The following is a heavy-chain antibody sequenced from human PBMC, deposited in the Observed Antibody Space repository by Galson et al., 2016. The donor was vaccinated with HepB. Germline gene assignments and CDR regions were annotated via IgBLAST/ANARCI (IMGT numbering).Heavy chain of an antibody. CDR3: ARLKVDYGDYGGYYFGMDV. J-gene: IGHJ6*02. CDR2: NHHSGST. D-gene: IGHD4-17*01. CDR1: GGSISHFY. V-gene: IGHV4-59*08. Sequence: SETLSLTCTVSGGSISHFYWSWIRQPPGEGLEWIGYNHHSGSTTYKASLKSRPTISIDTSKDQFSLKLSSVTAADTALYYCARLKVDYGDYGGYYFGMDVWGQGTTVTVSS.